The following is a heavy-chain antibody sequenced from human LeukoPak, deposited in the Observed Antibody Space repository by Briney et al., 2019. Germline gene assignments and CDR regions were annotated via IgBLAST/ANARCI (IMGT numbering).Heavy chain of an antibody. Sequence: PGGSLRLSCAASGFTFSSYAMSWVREAPGGGLEWVSGICGSDGGTYNADSVKGRFTISRDNSKNTLYLQMNSLRAEDAAVYYCAKGSLSYCSGRCYYFDYWGQGTLVTVSS. CDR3: AKGSLSYCSGRCYYFDY. CDR2: ICGSDGGT. J-gene: IGHJ4*02. D-gene: IGHD2-15*01. CDR1: GFTFSSYA. V-gene: IGHV3-23*01.